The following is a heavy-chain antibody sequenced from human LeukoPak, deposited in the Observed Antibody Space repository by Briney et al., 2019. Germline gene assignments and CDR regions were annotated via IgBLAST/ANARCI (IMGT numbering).Heavy chain of an antibody. CDR2: ISSSSSYI. CDR3: ARGIRYFDWSYDY. Sequence: GGSLRLSCAASGFTFSSYSMNCVRQAPGKGLEWVSSISSSSSYIYYADSVKGRFTISRDNAKNSLYLQMNSLRAEDTAVYYCARGIRYFDWSYDYWGQGTLVTVSS. D-gene: IGHD3-9*01. V-gene: IGHV3-21*01. CDR1: GFTFSSYS. J-gene: IGHJ4*02.